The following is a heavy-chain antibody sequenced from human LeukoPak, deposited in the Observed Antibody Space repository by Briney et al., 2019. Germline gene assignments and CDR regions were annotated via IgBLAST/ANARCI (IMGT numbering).Heavy chain of an antibody. CDR3: ARLVASGYYPYYYYMDV. CDR2: ISAYNGNT. Sequence: GASVKVSCKASGYTFTSYGISWVRQAPGQGLEWMGWISAYNGNTNYAQKLQGRVTMTTDTSTSTAYMELRSLRSDDTAVYYCARLVASGYYPYYYYMDVWGKGTTVTVSS. D-gene: IGHD3-3*01. J-gene: IGHJ6*03. V-gene: IGHV1-18*01. CDR1: GYTFTSYG.